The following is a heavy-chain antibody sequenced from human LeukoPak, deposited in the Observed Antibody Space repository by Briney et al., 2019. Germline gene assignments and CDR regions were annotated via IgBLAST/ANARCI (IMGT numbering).Heavy chain of an antibody. V-gene: IGHV3-9*01. Sequence: PGGSLRLSCAASGFTFDDYAMYWVRQAPGKGLEWVSGITWNSGIKDYADSVKGRFTISRDNANNSLYLQMNSLRVEDTALYYCAKVRGYAYGYFDSWGQGTLVTVSS. CDR1: GFTFDDYA. J-gene: IGHJ4*02. CDR3: AKVRGYAYGYFDS. D-gene: IGHD5-18*01. CDR2: ITWNSGIK.